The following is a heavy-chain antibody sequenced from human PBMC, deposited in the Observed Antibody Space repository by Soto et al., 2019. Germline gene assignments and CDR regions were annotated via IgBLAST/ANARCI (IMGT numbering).Heavy chain of an antibody. CDR1: GFTFDDYG. Sequence: PGGSLRLSCAASGFTFDDYGMSWVRQAPGKGLEWVSGINWNGGSTGYADSVKGRFTISRDNAKNSLYLQMNSLRAEDTALYYCARDGYSGSYFAAFDIWGQGTRVTVSS. D-gene: IGHD1-26*01. CDR3: ARDGYSGSYFAAFDI. CDR2: INWNGGST. J-gene: IGHJ3*02. V-gene: IGHV3-20*04.